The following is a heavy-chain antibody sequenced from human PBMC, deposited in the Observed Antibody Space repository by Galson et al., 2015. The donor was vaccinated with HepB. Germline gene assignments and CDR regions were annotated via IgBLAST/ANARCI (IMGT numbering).Heavy chain of an antibody. CDR1: GFTFSDYG. CDR2: VSYDGHDK. J-gene: IGHJ4*02. D-gene: IGHD3-16*01. CDR3: AKDFVDSDAYLMELYYFDY. V-gene: IGHV3-30*18. Sequence: SLRLSCAASGFTFSDYGLHWVRQAPGKGLEWVAAVSYDGHDKNYADSVRGRFTIFRDNSKNTLYLQMNSVRLEDTGVYYCAKDFVDSDAYLMELYYFDYWGQGTLVTVSS.